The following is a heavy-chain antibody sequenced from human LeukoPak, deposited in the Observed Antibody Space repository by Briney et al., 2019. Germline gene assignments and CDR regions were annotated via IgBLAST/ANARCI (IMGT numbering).Heavy chain of an antibody. J-gene: IGHJ4*02. CDR1: GGSISSYY. CDR3: ASVSRGYYIDY. V-gene: IGHV4-4*07. CDR2: IYSSGST. D-gene: IGHD3-22*01. Sequence: SETLSLTCTVSGGSISSYYWSWLRQPAGQGLEWIGRIYSSGSTNYNPSIKSRVTMSVDTSKNQFSLRLSSVTAADTAMYYCASVSRGYYIDYWGQGTLVTVSS.